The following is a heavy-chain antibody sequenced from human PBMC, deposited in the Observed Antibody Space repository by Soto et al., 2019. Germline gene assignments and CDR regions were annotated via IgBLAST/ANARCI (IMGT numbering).Heavy chain of an antibody. Sequence: ETLSLTCTVSGDSISTFYWGWMRQSPGKELEWIGYVYYTGSTNYNPSLKSRVTISVDRSKNQFSLKLTSANAADTAVYYCARGRTVRNYADDSSDYFYFFDYWGQGTQVTVSS. D-gene: IGHD3-22*01. J-gene: IGHJ4*02. V-gene: IGHV4-59*01. CDR2: VYYTGST. CDR1: GDSISTFY. CDR3: ARGRTVRNYADDSSDYFYFFDY.